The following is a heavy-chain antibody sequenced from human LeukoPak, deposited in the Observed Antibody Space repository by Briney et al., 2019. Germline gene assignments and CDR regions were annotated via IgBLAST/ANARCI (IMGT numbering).Heavy chain of an antibody. CDR1: GGSISSGRYY. V-gene: IGHV4-39*07. J-gene: IGHJ4*02. CDR2: MYYSGST. D-gene: IGHD3-3*01. Sequence: SETLSLTCNVSGGSISSGRYYWGWIRQPPGKGLEWIGSMYYSGSTYHNPSLKSRVTISVDTSKNQFSLKLSSVTAADTAVYYCARDFRGGYNFWSGYYTPYYFDYWGQGTLVTVSS. CDR3: ARDFRGGYNFWSGYYTPYYFDY.